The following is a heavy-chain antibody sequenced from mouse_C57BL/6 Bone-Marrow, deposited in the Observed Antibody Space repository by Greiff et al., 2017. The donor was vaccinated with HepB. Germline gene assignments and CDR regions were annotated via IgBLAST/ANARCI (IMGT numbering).Heavy chain of an antibody. Sequence: EVQRVESGGGLVQPGGSLKLSCAASGFTFSDYYMYWVRQTPEKRLEWVAYISNGGGSTYYPDTVKGRFTISRDNAKNTLYLQMSRLKSEDTAMYYCARNPYYGSSYDWYFDVWGTGTTVTVSS. CDR2: ISNGGGST. CDR1: GFTFSDYY. V-gene: IGHV5-12*01. CDR3: ARNPYYGSSYDWYFDV. D-gene: IGHD1-1*01. J-gene: IGHJ1*03.